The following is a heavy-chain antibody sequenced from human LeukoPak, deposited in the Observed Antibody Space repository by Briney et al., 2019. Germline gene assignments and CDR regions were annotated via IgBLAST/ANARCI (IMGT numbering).Heavy chain of an antibody. CDR2: IIPIFGTA. CDR1: GGTFSSYA. J-gene: IGHJ1*01. CDR3: ASPPPVDYGDVGYFQH. Sequence: SVKVSCKASGGTFSSYAISRVRQAPGQGLEWMGGIIPIFGTANYAQKFQGRVTITADESTSTAYMELSSLRSEDTAVYYCASPPPVDYGDVGYFQHWGQGTLVTVSS. V-gene: IGHV1-69*13. D-gene: IGHD4-17*01.